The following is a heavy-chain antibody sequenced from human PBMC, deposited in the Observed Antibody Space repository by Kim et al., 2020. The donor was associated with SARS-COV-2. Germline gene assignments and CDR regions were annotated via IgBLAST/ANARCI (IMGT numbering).Heavy chain of an antibody. Sequence: GGSLRLSFAASGFTFRGSHMHWFRQPPGKGLEWVGHIRNMADNYETAYASSVKGRFTISRDDSENMAYLQMNNLKIEDTAIYYCSRQDMAVTDYWGQGILVTVSS. CDR1: GFTFRGSH. CDR2: IRNMADNYET. CDR3: SRQDMAVTDY. D-gene: IGHD2-21*02. V-gene: IGHV3-73*01. J-gene: IGHJ4*02.